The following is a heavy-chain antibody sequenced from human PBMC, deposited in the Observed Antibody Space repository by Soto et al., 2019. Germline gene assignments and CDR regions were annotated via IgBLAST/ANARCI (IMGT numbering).Heavy chain of an antibody. CDR2: ISDXNSNT. Sequence: GXXVKVSCKASGYTFTTYGISWVRQAPGQGLEWMXWISDXNSNTNYAQKXXGRITMTXXTSTSTAYMKLRSMRSDHTAVYYCSKGLTRGNYCGQGTVATVPS. D-gene: IGHD7-27*01. V-gene: IGHV1-18*01. CDR1: GYTFTTYG. CDR3: SKGLTRGNY. J-gene: IGHJ4*02.